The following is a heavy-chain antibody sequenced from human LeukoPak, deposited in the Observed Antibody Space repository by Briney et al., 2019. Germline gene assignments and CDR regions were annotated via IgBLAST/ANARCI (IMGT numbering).Heavy chain of an antibody. V-gene: IGHV3-23*01. CDR2: ISGSDTST. J-gene: IGHJ4*02. CDR1: GFTFSNYA. D-gene: IGHD2-15*01. CDR3: AKFYCTGGRCRNFDY. Sequence: GGSLRLSCAASGFTFSNYAMGWVRQAPGKGLEWVSSISGSDTSTYYADSVKDRFTISRDDSKNTLSLQMNSLRAEDSAVYYCAKFYCTGGRCRNFDYWGQGTLVTVSS.